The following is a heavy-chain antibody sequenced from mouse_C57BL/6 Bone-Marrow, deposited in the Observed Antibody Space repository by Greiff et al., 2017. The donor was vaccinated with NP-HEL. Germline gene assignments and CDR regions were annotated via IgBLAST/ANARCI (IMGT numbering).Heavy chain of an antibody. CDR3: ANDGYYGWFAY. V-gene: IGHV1-78*01. CDR2: IYPRDGST. D-gene: IGHD2-3*01. CDR1: GYTFTDHT. J-gene: IGHJ3*01. Sequence: QVQLQQSDAELVKPGASVKISCKASGYTFTDHTIHWMQQRPEQGLEWIGYIYPRDGSTKYNEKFKGKATLTADKSSSTAYMQLNSLTSEDSAGYFCANDGYYGWFAYWGQGTLVTVSA.